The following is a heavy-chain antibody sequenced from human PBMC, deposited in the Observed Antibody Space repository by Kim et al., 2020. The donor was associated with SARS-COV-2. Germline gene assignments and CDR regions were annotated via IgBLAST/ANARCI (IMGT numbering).Heavy chain of an antibody. CDR3: ARITTVTTYWFDP. Sequence: GGSLRLSCAASGFTVSSNYMSWVRQAPGKGLEWVSVIYSGGSTYYADSVKCRFTISRDNSKNTLYLQMNSLRAEDTAVYYCARITTVTTYWFDPWGQGTLVTVSS. D-gene: IGHD4-17*01. CDR2: IYSGGST. V-gene: IGHV3-53*01. J-gene: IGHJ5*02. CDR1: GFTVSSNY.